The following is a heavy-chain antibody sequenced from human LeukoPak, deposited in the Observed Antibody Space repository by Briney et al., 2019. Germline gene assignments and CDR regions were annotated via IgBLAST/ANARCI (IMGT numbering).Heavy chain of an antibody. D-gene: IGHD6-19*01. CDR2: ISSSSSTI. CDR1: GFTFSSYS. V-gene: IGHV3-48*04. Sequence: GGSLRLSCAASGFTFSSYSMNWVRQAPGKGLEWVSYISSSSSTIYCADSVKDRFTISRDNAKNSLYLQMNSLRAEDTAVYYCASGLVGHDYWGQGTLVTVSS. J-gene: IGHJ4*02. CDR3: ASGLVGHDY.